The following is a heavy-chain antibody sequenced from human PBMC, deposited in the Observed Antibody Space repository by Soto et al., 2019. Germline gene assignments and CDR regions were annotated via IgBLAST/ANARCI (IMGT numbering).Heavy chain of an antibody. V-gene: IGHV5-10-1*01. CDR1: GYSFTSYW. J-gene: IGHJ6*02. CDR3: ARHASSFYCSSTSCSYYYYYGMDV. Sequence: GESLKISCKGSGYSFTSYWISWVRQMPGKGLEWMGRIDPSDSYTNYSPSFQGHVTISADKSISTAYLQWSSLKASDTAMYYCARHASSFYCSSTSCSYYYYYGMDVWGQGTTVTVSS. D-gene: IGHD2-2*01. CDR2: IDPSDSYT.